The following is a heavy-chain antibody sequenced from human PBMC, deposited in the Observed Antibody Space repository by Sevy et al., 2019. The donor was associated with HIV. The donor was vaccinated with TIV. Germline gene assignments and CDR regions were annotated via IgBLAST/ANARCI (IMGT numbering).Heavy chain of an antibody. J-gene: IGHJ4*02. CDR1: GYTFKTYG. V-gene: IGHV1-18*01. D-gene: IGHD2-2*01. CDR3: ARDKPQGVVIIPGSMWGGVDY. CDR2: ISAYSGDT. Sequence: ASVKVSCKTFGYTFKTYGISWVRQAPGQGLEWMGWISAYSGDTNFAQKFQGRVTMTTDTSTSTAYMELSCLRSDDTAVYFCARDKPQGVVIIPGSMWGGVDYWGQGTVVTVSS.